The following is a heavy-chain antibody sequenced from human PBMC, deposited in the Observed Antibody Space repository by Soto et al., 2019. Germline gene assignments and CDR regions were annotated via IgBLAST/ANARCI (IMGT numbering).Heavy chain of an antibody. D-gene: IGHD3-3*01. J-gene: IGHJ4*02. CDR1: GGSISSYY. CDR2: IYYSGST. CDR3: ATLRFLEWYQLDY. Sequence: SETLSLTYTVSGGSISSYYWSWIRQPPGKGLEWIGYIYYSGSTNYNPSLKSRVTISVDTSKNQFSLKLSSVTAADTAVYYCATLRFLEWYQLDYWGQGTLVTVSS. V-gene: IGHV4-59*01.